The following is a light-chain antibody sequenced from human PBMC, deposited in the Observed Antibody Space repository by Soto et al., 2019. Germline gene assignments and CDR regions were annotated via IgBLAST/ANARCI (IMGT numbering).Light chain of an antibody. CDR3: HQYGDSPQT. CDR2: GTS. CDR1: QSVTTSY. V-gene: IGKV3-20*01. J-gene: IGKJ1*01. Sequence: IVLTQSPGTLSLSPGETATLSCRTSQSVTTSYLAWYQQKPGQAPRLLIYGTSNRATGIPDRFSGSGSATDFTLTISRLEPEDFAVYYCHQYGDSPQTFGQGTKVDI.